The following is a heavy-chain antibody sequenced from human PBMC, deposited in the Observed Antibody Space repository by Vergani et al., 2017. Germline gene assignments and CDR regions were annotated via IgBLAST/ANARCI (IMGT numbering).Heavy chain of an antibody. Sequence: EGQLVESGGGLVKPGGSLRLSCAASEFTFSDVWMCWVRQAPGKGLEWVARIKSNADGGSADYAASVKGRFIISRDDSKNFLYLQMNSLRAEDTAVYYCAKGPRVGATLYWGQGTLVTVSS. CDR3: AKGPRVGATLY. J-gene: IGHJ4*02. CDR1: EFTFSDVW. V-gene: IGHV3-15*01. D-gene: IGHD1-26*01. CDR2: IKSNADGGSA.